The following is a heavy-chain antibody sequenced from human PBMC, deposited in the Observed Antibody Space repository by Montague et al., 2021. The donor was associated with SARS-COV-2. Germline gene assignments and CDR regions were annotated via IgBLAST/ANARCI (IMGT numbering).Heavy chain of an antibody. V-gene: IGHV4-34*01. CDR1: GGSFSAYY. CDR2: INHSGRT. D-gene: IGHD3-10*01. J-gene: IGHJ6*02. Sequence: SETLSLTCAVDGGSFSAYYWNWIRQPPGKGLEWIGDINHSGRTNXNPSLKSRVTVSLDTSKNQFSLKLRSVTAADTAVYYCARAVRGVIILSPYYAMDVWGQGTSVTVSS. CDR3: ARAVRGVIILSPYYAMDV.